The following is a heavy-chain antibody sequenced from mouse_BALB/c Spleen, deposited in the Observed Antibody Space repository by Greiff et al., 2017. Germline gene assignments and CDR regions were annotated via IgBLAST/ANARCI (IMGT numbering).Heavy chain of an antibody. CDR2: ISSGGST. Sequence: EVKLVESGGGLVKPGGSLKLSCAASGFTFSSYAMSWVRQTPEKRLEWVASISSGGSTYYPDSVKGRFTISRDNARNILYLQMSSLRSEDTAMYYCARHGYDLYYYAMDYWGQGTSVTVSS. CDR1: GFTFSSYA. J-gene: IGHJ4*01. V-gene: IGHV5-6-5*01. D-gene: IGHD2-2*01. CDR3: ARHGYDLYYYAMDY.